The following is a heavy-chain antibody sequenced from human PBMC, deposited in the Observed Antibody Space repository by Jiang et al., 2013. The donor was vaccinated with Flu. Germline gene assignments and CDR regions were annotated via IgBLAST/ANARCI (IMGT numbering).Heavy chain of an antibody. CDR1: GFSLSTSGMC. CDR2: IDWDDDK. V-gene: IGHV2-70*11. D-gene: IGHD4-17*01. CDR3: ARSMVTTTWFDP. Sequence: KPTQTLTLTCTFSGFSLSTSGMCVSWIRQPPGKALEWLARIDWDDDKYYSTSLRTRLTISKDTSKNQVVLTMTNMDPVDTATYYCARSMVTTTWFDPWGQGTLVTVSS. J-gene: IGHJ5*02.